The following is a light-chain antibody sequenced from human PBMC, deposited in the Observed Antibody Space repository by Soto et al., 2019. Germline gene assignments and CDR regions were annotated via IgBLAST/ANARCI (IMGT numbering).Light chain of an antibody. Sequence: EIELTQSPSTLSLSPGERATLSCRASQSVSSYLAWYQQKPGQAPRLLIYDASNMATGIPARFSGSGSGTDFTLTISSLEPEDFAVYYCQQRSNWPPITFGQGTRLEIK. CDR1: QSVSSY. CDR2: DAS. V-gene: IGKV3-11*01. CDR3: QQRSNWPPIT. J-gene: IGKJ5*01.